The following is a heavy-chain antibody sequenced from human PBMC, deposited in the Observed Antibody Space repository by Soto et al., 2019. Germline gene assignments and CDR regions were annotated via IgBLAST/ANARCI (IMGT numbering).Heavy chain of an antibody. J-gene: IGHJ4*02. CDR3: ARFVGGYSYGYYFDY. V-gene: IGHV4-34*01. CDR1: GGSFSGYY. D-gene: IGHD5-18*01. CDR2: INHSGST. Sequence: SETLSLTSAVYGGSFSGYYSSWTRQPPGKGLEWIGEINHSGSTNYNPSLKSRVTISVDTSKNQFSLKLSSVTAADTAVYYCARFVGGYSYGYYFDYWGQGTLVTVS.